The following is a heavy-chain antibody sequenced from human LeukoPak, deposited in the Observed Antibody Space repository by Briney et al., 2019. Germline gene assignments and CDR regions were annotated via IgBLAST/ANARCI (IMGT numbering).Heavy chain of an antibody. CDR3: AREQVARDFWSPKYYFDY. V-gene: IGHV3-33*01. Sequence: GGSLRLSCAASGFTFSSYGMHWVRQAPGKGLERVAVIWYDGSNKYYADSVKGRFTISRDNSKNTLYLQMNSLRAEDTAVYYCAREQVARDFWSPKYYFDYWGQGILVTVSS. D-gene: IGHD3-3*01. CDR2: IWYDGSNK. J-gene: IGHJ4*02. CDR1: GFTFSSYG.